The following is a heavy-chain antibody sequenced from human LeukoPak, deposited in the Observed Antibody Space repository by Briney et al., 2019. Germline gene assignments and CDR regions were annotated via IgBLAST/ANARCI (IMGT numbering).Heavy chain of an antibody. J-gene: IGHJ4*02. CDR3: ARDSVTMVRGVMRSGFDY. V-gene: IGHV3-21*01. CDR1: GFTFSSYS. D-gene: IGHD3-10*01. Sequence: GGSLRLSCAASGFTFSSYSMNWVRQAPGKGLEWVSSISSSSSYIYYADSVKGRFTISRDNAKNSLYLQMNSLRAEDTAVYYCARDSVTMVRGVMRSGFDYWGQGTLVAVSS. CDR2: ISSSSSYI.